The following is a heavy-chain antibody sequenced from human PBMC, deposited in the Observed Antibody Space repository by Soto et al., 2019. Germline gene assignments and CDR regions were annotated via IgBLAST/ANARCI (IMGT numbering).Heavy chain of an antibody. CDR1: GGSISSGDYY. CDR3: ARGGAYSSSPVGFDP. CDR2: IYYSGST. Sequence: QVQLQESGPGLVKPSQTLSLTCTVSGGSISSGDYYWSWISQPPGKGLEWIGYIYYSGSTYYNPSLKSRVTISVDTSKNQFSLKLSSVTAADTAVYYCARGGAYSSSPVGFDPWGQGTLVTVSS. J-gene: IGHJ5*02. D-gene: IGHD6-6*01. V-gene: IGHV4-30-4*01.